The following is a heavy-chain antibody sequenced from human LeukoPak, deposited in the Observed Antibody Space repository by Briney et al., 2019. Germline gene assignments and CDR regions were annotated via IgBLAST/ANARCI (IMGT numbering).Heavy chain of an antibody. V-gene: IGHV1-18*01. CDR3: ARDRGVVTENYYYYYMDV. D-gene: IGHD4-23*01. CDR1: GYTFTSYG. CDR2: ISAYNGNT. J-gene: IGHJ6*03. Sequence: GASVKVSCKASGYTFTSYGISWVRQAPGQGLEWMGWISAYNGNTNYAQKLQGRVTMTTDTSTSTAYMELRSLRSDDTAVYYCARDRGVVTENYYYYYMDVWGKGTTVTVSS.